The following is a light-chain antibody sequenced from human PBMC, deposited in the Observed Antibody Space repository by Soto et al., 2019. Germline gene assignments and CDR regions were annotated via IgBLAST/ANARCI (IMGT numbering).Light chain of an antibody. CDR3: QQYNSYLIT. CDR2: AAS. Sequence: DIQMTQSPSSLSASVGDRVTITCRAGQNIFSSLNWYQQKPGKAPKLLIYAASSLQSGVPSRFSGSGSGTDFTLTITSLQPEDFATYYCQQYNSYLITFGQGTRLEIK. CDR1: QNIFSS. V-gene: IGKV1-39*01. J-gene: IGKJ5*01.